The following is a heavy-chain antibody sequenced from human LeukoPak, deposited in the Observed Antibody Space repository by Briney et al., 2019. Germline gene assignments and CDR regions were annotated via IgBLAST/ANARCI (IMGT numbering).Heavy chain of an antibody. V-gene: IGHV3-23*01. D-gene: IGHD5-24*01. CDR1: GFTFSSYA. J-gene: IGHJ3*02. Sequence: GGSLRLSCAASGFTFSSYAMSWVRQAPGKGLEWVSAISGSGGSTYYADSVKGRFTISRDNSKNTLYLQMNSLRAEDTAVYYCANSQKSRDVPLDAFDIWGQGTMVTVSS. CDR2: ISGSGGST. CDR3: ANSQKSRDVPLDAFDI.